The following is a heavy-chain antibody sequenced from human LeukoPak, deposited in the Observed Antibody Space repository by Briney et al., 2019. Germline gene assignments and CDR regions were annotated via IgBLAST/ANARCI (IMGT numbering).Heavy chain of an antibody. D-gene: IGHD6-6*01. CDR3: AKARQPYSSSSGFDY. V-gene: IGHV3-23*01. CDR2: ISGSGGST. CDR1: GFTFSSDA. Sequence: PGGSLGLSCAASGFTFSSDAMSWVRQAPGKGLEWVSAISGSGGSTHYADSVKGRFTISRDNSKNTLYLQMNSLRAEDTAVYYCAKARQPYSSSSGFDYWGQGTLVTVSS. J-gene: IGHJ4*02.